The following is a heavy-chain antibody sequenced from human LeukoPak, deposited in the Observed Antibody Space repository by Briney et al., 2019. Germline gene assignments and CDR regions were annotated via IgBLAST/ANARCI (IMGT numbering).Heavy chain of an antibody. CDR3: AKGHSDYDILTGSSLDY. Sequence: HPGGSLRLSCAASGFTFSSYGMHWVRQAPGKGLEWVAFIRYDGSNKYYADSVKGRFTISRDNSKNTLYLQMNSLRAEDTAVYYCAKGHSDYDILTGSSLDYWGQGTLVTVSS. D-gene: IGHD3-9*01. CDR2: IRYDGSNK. V-gene: IGHV3-30*02. CDR1: GFTFSSYG. J-gene: IGHJ4*02.